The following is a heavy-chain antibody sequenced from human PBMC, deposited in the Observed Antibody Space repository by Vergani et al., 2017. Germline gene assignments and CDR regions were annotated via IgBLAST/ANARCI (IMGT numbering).Heavy chain of an antibody. Sequence: QVHLVESGGGVVQPGGSLRLSCAASGFTFSSYGMHWVRQAPGKGLEWVAFILYDGSNKYYSDSVKGRFTISRDNSKNTLFLQMNSLRAEDTAVYYCASSLRYWGQGTLVTVSS. CDR3: ASSLRY. J-gene: IGHJ4*02. D-gene: IGHD2-15*01. CDR2: ILYDGSNK. V-gene: IGHV3-30*02. CDR1: GFTFSSYG.